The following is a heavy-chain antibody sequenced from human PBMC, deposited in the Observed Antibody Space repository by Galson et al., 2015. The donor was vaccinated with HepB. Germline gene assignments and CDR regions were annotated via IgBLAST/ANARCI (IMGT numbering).Heavy chain of an antibody. CDR1: GFTFSNYA. CDR3: AKDRGAVAVRRNLNWFDP. Sequence: SLRLACAAAGFTFSNYAMRWFRQAPGKGLEWVSAISRSGGSTYYADSVKGRFTITRDNSKNTLYLQMKSLRAEDTAVYYCAKDRGAVAVRRNLNWFDPWGQGTLVTVSS. J-gene: IGHJ5*02. CDR2: ISRSGGST. D-gene: IGHD6-19*01. V-gene: IGHV3-23*01.